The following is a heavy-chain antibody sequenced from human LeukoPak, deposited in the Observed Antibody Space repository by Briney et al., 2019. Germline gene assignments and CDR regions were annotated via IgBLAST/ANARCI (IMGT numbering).Heavy chain of an antibody. CDR2: IIPIFGTA. V-gene: IGHV1-69*13. CDR3: TTRACHAGGCSSSFYYYYGLHF. CDR1: GNSISNYA. Sequence: ASVKVSCKASGNSISNYAVRWVRQAPGQGFEWMGGIIPIFGTADYAQKFQGRVTITADQSTSTTYMALSSLKSEDTATYYCTTRACHAGGCSSSFYYYYGLHFWGQGTTVSVSS. J-gene: IGHJ6*02. D-gene: IGHD3-16*01.